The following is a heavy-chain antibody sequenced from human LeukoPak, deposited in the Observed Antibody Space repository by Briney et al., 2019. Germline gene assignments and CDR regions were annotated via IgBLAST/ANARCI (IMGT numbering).Heavy chain of an antibody. J-gene: IGHJ4*02. CDR1: GDSITGSEW. CDR2: IYYSGST. V-gene: IGHV4-4*02. CDR3: ARGSNWGFY. D-gene: IGHD7-27*01. Sequence: PSETLSLTCAVSGDSITGSEWWCWVRQPPGKGLEWIGEIYYSGSTNYNPSLKSRVTISLDKSTNQFSLKLSSVTAADTAVYYCARGSNWGFYWGQGTLVTVSS.